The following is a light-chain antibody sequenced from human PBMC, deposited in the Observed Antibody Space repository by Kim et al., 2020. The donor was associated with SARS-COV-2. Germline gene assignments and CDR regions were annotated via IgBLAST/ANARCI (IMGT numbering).Light chain of an antibody. V-gene: IGLV3-1*01. CDR2: QDS. CDR1: KLGDKY. CDR3: QAWDSSTAWV. Sequence: SYELTQPPSVSVSPGQTASITCSGDKLGDKYACWYQQKPGQSPVLVIYQDSKRPSGIPERFSGCNSGNTATLTICGTQAMDEADYYCQAWDSSTAWVFGG. J-gene: IGLJ3*02.